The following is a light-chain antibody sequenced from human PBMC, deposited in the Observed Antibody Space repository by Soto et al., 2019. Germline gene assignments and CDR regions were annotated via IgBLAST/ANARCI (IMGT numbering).Light chain of an antibody. CDR2: KAS. V-gene: IGKV1-5*03. CDR3: QHYNSYSEA. Sequence: DIQMTHYPSTLSASVGDRVTITCRASQTIIIWLTWFQQKPGKAPKLLIYKASTLKSGVPSRFSGSGSGTEFTLTISSLQPDDFATYYCQHYNSYSEAFGQGTKV. CDR1: QTIIIW. J-gene: IGKJ1*01.